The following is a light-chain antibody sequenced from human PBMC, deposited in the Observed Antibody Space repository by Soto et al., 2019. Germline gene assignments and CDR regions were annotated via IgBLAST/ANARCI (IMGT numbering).Light chain of an antibody. CDR1: QRISSW. J-gene: IGKJ1*01. CDR3: QQWNSYSWT. CDR2: KAS. V-gene: IGKV1-5*03. Sequence: DIQMTQSPSTLSASVGDRVTITCRASQRISSWLAWYQQKPGKAPKLLIYKASSLESGVPSRFSGSGSGTEFTLTISSLQPDDFATYYCQQWNSYSWTFGQGTKVEI.